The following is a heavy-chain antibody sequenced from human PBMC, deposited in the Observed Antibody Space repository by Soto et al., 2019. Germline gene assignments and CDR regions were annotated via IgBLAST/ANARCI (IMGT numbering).Heavy chain of an antibody. Sequence: PXVSLRLSCAASGFTFSSYAMHWVRQAPGKGLEWVAVISYDGSNKYYADSVKGRFTISRDNSKNTLYLQMNSLRAEDTAVYYCARDRYDYYDSSGFFDYWGQGTLVTVSS. CDR1: GFTFSSYA. D-gene: IGHD3-22*01. J-gene: IGHJ4*02. V-gene: IGHV3-30-3*01. CDR2: ISYDGSNK. CDR3: ARDRYDYYDSSGFFDY.